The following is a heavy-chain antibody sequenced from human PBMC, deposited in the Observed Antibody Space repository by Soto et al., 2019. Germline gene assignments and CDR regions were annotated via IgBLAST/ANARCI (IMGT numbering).Heavy chain of an antibody. D-gene: IGHD6-19*01. CDR1: GFTVTSNY. V-gene: IGHV3-53*02. J-gene: IGHJ4*02. CDR2: IYSGGTT. CDR3: SIGGTSGWSPMHY. Sequence: EVQLVETGGGLIQPGGSLRLSCAVSGFTVTSNYMSWVRQAPGKGLEWVSYIYSGGTTTYADSVKGRLTISRDNSKNTLYLQMNSLVAEDTAVYYFSIGGTSGWSPMHYWGQGTMVTVSS.